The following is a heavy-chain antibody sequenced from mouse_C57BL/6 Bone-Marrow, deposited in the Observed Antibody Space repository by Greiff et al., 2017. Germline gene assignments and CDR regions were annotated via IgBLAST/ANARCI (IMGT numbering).Heavy chain of an antibody. D-gene: IGHD1-1*02. V-gene: IGHV14-4*01. Sequence: EVKLQESGAELVRPGASVKLSCTASGFNIKDDYMHWVKQRPEQGLEWIGWIDPENGDTEYAPKFQGKATITADKASNTAYLQLSSLHSEDPSVCDCTTGGYRGQGTSLSVTS. CDR1: GFNIKDDY. CDR2: IDPENGDT. CDR3: TTGGY. J-gene: IGHJ2*03.